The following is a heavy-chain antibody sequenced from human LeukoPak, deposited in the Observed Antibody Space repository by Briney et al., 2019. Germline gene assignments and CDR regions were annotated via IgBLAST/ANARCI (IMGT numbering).Heavy chain of an antibody. CDR2: IYYSGST. CDR3: ARATYYYDSSGQRHLYAFDI. Sequence: RPSETLSLTCTVSGGSISSYYWSWIRQPPGKGLEWIGYIYYSGSTNYNPSLKSRVTISVDTSKNQFSLKLSSVTAADTAVYYCARATYYYDSSGQRHLYAFDIWGQGTMVTVSS. J-gene: IGHJ3*02. D-gene: IGHD3-22*01. CDR1: GGSISSYY. V-gene: IGHV4-59*01.